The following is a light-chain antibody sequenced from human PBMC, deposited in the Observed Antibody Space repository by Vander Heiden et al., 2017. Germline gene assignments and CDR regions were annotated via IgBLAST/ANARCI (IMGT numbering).Light chain of an antibody. CDR1: QSVSNNY. Sequence: EIVLTQSPVTLSLSPGERATLSCRASQSVSNNYLAWYQQKPGQAPRLLIYDASSRANGIPDRFSGSGSGTDFTLTSSRVEPEDFAVYYWQQDGTSRTFGQGTKVEVK. CDR3: QQDGTSRT. CDR2: DAS. J-gene: IGKJ1*01. V-gene: IGKV3-20*01.